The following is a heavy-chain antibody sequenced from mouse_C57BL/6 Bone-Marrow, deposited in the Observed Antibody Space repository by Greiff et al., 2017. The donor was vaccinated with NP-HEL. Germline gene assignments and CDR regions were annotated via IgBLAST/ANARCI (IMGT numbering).Heavy chain of an antibody. Sequence: QVQLQQPGAELVKPGASVKLSCKASGYTFTSYWMHWVKQRPGRGLEWIGRIDPNSGGTKYNEKFKSKATLTVDKPSSTAYMQRSSLTSEDSAVYYCAREDYYGSSPYWYFDVWGTGTTVTVSS. V-gene: IGHV1-72*01. CDR2: IDPNSGGT. D-gene: IGHD1-1*01. J-gene: IGHJ1*03. CDR3: AREDYYGSSPYWYFDV. CDR1: GYTFTSYW.